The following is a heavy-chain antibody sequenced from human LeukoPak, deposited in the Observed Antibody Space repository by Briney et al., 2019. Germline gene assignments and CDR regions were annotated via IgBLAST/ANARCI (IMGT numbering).Heavy chain of an antibody. Sequence: SETLSLTSSVSGDSISTYHWNWIRKPPGKGLEWIGYMQSTGNSKYNPSLRSRVNMFVDTSKNQAALILSSVTAADTAVYYCARDKQHSYGRYFDHWGQGALVTVSS. CDR2: MQSTGNS. V-gene: IGHV4-59*01. CDR1: GDSISTYH. D-gene: IGHD3-16*01. CDR3: ARDKQHSYGRYFDH. J-gene: IGHJ4*02.